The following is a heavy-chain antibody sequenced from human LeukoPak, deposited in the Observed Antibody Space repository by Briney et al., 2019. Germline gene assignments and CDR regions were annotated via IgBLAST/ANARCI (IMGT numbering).Heavy chain of an antibody. CDR1: GFTFSRYG. CDR2: ISGSGGST. CDR3: AKDHYDSSGYPPFDY. D-gene: IGHD3-22*01. J-gene: IGHJ4*02. Sequence: GGSLRLSCAASGFTFSRYGMSWVRQAPGKGLEWVSAISGSGGSTYYADSVKGRFTISRDNSKNTLYLQMNSLRAEDTAVYYCAKDHYDSSGYPPFDYWGQGTLVTVSS. V-gene: IGHV3-23*01.